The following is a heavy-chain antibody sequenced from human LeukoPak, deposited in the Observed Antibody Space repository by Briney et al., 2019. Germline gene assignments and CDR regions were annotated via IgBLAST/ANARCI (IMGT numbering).Heavy chain of an antibody. CDR3: ARDFFHGHCSGLSCFLLDY. D-gene: IGHD2-15*01. CDR2: ISAHYGNT. V-gene: IGHV1-18*04. CDR1: GYIFTRYG. Sequence: GASVKVSCKASGYIFTRYGISWVRQAPGQGLEWMGWISAHYGNTNYAQKFQDRVTMTTDTSTNTAYVELRSLRPDDTAVYYCARDFFHGHCSGLSCFLLDYWGQGSLVTVSS. J-gene: IGHJ4*02.